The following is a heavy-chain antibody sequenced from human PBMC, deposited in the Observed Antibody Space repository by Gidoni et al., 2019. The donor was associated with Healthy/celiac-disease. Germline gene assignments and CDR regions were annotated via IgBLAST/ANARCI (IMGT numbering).Heavy chain of an antibody. CDR1: GGSISRSRYY. D-gene: IGHD4-17*01. CDR3: ARRDYGDAPAAFDI. J-gene: IGHJ3*02. CDR2: IYYSGST. V-gene: IGHV4-39*01. Sequence: QLQLQESGPGLVKPSETLSLTCTVSGGSISRSRYYWGWIRQPPGKGLEWIGSIYYSGSTYYNPSLKSRVTISVDTSKNQFSLKLSSVTAADTAVYYCARRDYGDAPAAFDIWGQGTMVTVSS.